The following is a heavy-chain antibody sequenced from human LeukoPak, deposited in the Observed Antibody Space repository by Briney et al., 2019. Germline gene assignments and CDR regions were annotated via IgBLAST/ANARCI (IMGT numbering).Heavy chain of an antibody. Sequence: PGGSLRLSCAASGFTVSSNYMSWVRQAPGKGLEWVSVIYSSGNAYYADSVKGRFTISRDNSKNTLYLQINSLRAEDTAVYYCARDYYGSGTYYHDYWGQGTVASVSS. D-gene: IGHD3-10*01. CDR3: ARDYYGSGTYYHDY. CDR2: IYSSGNA. V-gene: IGHV3-53*01. CDR1: GFTVSSNY. J-gene: IGHJ4*02.